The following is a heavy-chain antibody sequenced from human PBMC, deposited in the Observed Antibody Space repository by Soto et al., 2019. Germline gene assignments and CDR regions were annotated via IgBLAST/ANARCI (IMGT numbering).Heavy chain of an antibody. V-gene: IGHV4-38-2*01. CDR2: VDHSGRT. Sequence: SETLSLTCAVSCYSINSDYYWGWIRQPPGKGLEWIGSVDHSGRTYYSPSLRSRLTIFIDTSKNQFSLRLTSMTAADTAMYFCAKKGYYPSGKINLFDSWGPGTLVTVSS. CDR1: CYSINSDYY. CDR3: AKKGYYPSGKINLFDS. J-gene: IGHJ4*02. D-gene: IGHD3-10*01.